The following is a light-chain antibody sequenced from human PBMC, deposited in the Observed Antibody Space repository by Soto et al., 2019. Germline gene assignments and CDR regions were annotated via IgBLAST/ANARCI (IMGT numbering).Light chain of an antibody. V-gene: IGKV3-20*01. Sequence: EIVLTQSPGTLSLSPGERATLTCRASQSVGSSYLAWYQQKPGQAPRLLMYATSSRATGIPDRFSGSGSGTDSTLTISRLEPEDFAVYYCHQFDSSMTFGQGTRVEV. CDR1: QSVGSSY. J-gene: IGKJ1*01. CDR2: ATS. CDR3: HQFDSSMT.